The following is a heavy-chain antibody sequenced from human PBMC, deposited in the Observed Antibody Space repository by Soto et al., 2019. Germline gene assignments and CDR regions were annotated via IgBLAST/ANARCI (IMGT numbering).Heavy chain of an antibody. CDR1: GFTFSSYS. V-gene: IGHV3-48*01. J-gene: IGHJ6*03. CDR2: ISSSSSTI. CDR3: ARVSPLEVVVPAAMLYYYYYYMDV. D-gene: IGHD2-2*01. Sequence: GGSLRLSCAASGFTFSSYSMNWVRQAPGKGLEWVSYISSSSSTIYYADSVKGRFTISRDNAKNSLYLQMNSLRAEDTAVYYCARVSPLEVVVPAAMLYYYYYYMDVWGKGTTVTVSS.